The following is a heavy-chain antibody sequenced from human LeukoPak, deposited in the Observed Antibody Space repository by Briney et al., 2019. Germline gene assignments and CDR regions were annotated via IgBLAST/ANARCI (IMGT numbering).Heavy chain of an antibody. D-gene: IGHD2-15*01. V-gene: IGHV4-59*01. CDR2: IYYSGST. Sequence: PSETLSLTCTVSGGSISSYYWSWIRQPPGKGLEWIGYIYYSGSTNYNPSLKSRVTISVDTSKNQFSLKLSSVTAADTAVYYCARIYVGGSLDYWGQGTLVTVSS. CDR3: ARIYVGGSLDY. J-gene: IGHJ4*02. CDR1: GGSISSYY.